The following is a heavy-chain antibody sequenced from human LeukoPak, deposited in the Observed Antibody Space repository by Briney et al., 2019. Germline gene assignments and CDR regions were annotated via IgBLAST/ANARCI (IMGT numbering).Heavy chain of an antibody. CDR2: LDYSGST. J-gene: IGHJ4*02. Sequence: SETLSLTCTVSGYSIRSGYYWGWIRQPPGKGLEWIGSLDYSGSTYHNPSLKSRVTLSVDTSKNQFSLSLSSVTAADTAVYYCASPPTVWFGVAYHFDYWGQGTLVTVSS. CDR3: ASPPTVWFGVAYHFDY. CDR1: GYSIRSGYY. V-gene: IGHV4-38-2*02. D-gene: IGHD3-10*01.